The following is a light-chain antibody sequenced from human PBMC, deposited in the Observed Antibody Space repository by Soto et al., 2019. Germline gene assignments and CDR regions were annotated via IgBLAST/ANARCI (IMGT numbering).Light chain of an antibody. Sequence: NFMLTQPHSVSESPGKTVTISCTRSSGSIASNYVQWYQRRPGSAPTTVIYEDNQRPSGVPDRFSGSIDSSSNSASLTISGLKTEDEADYYCQSYDSSNHNVVFGGGTKLTVL. V-gene: IGLV6-57*04. J-gene: IGLJ2*01. CDR2: EDN. CDR1: SGSIASNY. CDR3: QSYDSSNHNVV.